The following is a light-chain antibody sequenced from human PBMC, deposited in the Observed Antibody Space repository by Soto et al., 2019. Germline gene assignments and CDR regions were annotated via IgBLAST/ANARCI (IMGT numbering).Light chain of an antibody. J-gene: IGKJ1*01. Sequence: LAWYQQRPGQAPRLLISPTSYRATGIPDRFSGSGSGTDFTLTLSGLEPEIFALEYFQQDHSSPRTVGLGTKVDI. CDR3: QQDHSSPRT. V-gene: IGKV3-20*01. CDR2: PTS.